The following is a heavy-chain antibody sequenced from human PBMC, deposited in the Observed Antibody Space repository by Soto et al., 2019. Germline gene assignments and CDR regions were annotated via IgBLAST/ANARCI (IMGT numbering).Heavy chain of an antibody. J-gene: IGHJ4*02. Sequence: GGSLRFSCAASGFMFSAYTMSWVRQAPGKGLEWLSSITSNSDHIDYADSVRGRFTVSRDNARKSLYLQMDSLGAEDTGVYYCATPYYYNHWGPGTLVTVSS. CDR2: ITSNSDHI. CDR1: GFMFSAYT. V-gene: IGHV3-21*01. CDR3: ATPYYYNH.